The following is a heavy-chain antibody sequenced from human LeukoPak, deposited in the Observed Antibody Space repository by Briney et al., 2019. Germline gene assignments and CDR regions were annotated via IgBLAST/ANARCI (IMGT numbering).Heavy chain of an antibody. CDR2: ISSSGSTI. D-gene: IGHD1-26*01. J-gene: IGHJ6*03. CDR3: AKDGAVGASYYYYYYMDV. V-gene: IGHV3-11*01. CDR1: GFTFSDYY. Sequence: PGGSLRLSCAASGFTFSDYYMSWIRQAPGKGLEWVSYISSSGSTIYYADSVKGRFTISRDNAKNSLYLQMNSLRAEDTALYYCAKDGAVGASYYYYYYMDVWGKGTTVTISS.